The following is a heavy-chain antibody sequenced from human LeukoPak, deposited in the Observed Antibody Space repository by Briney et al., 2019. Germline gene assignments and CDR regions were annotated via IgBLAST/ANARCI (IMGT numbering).Heavy chain of an antibody. V-gene: IGHV4-38-2*02. Sequence: SETLSLTCTVSGYSISSGYYWGWIRQPPGKGLEWIGTIYHSGNTYYNPSLKSRVTISVDTSKNQFSLNLNSVTAADTAVYYCARDSAGSYYYYYMDVWGKGTTVTVSS. CDR3: ARDSAGSYYYYYMDV. CDR2: IYHSGNT. CDR1: GYSISSGYY. J-gene: IGHJ6*03.